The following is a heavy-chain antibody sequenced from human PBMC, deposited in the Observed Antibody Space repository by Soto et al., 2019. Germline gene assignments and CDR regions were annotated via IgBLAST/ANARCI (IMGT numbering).Heavy chain of an antibody. CDR2: IWYDGSNK. J-gene: IGHJ4*02. V-gene: IGHV3-33*01. CDR1: GFTFSSYG. D-gene: IGHD6-13*01. Sequence: PGGSLRLSCAASGFTFSSYGMHWVRQAPGKGLEWVAVIWYDGSNKYYADSVKGRFTISRDNSKNTLYLQMNSLRAEDTAVYYCAREMGKAGHNYFDYWGQGTLVTVSS. CDR3: AREMGKAGHNYFDY.